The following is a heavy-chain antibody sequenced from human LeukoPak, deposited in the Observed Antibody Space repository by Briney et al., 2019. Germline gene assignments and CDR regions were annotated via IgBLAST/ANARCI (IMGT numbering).Heavy chain of an antibody. V-gene: IGHV3-53*01. Sequence: GGSLRLSCAASGFTVSSTYMSWVGQAPGKGLEWVSVIYTGGSTYYTDSVKGRFTISRDNPKNTLYLQMNSLRAEDTAVYYCARDNYGGNLDYWGQGTLVTVSS. D-gene: IGHD4-23*01. CDR3: ARDNYGGNLDY. CDR1: GFTVSSTY. CDR2: IYTGGST. J-gene: IGHJ4*02.